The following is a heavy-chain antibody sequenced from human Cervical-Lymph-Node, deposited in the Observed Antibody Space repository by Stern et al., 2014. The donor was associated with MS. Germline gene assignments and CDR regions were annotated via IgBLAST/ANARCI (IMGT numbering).Heavy chain of an antibody. D-gene: IGHD4-23*01. CDR3: ARHSVGVKDFDS. Sequence: QVQLQESGPGLVKPSETLSLTCTVSGGSIRTFSLSWIRQPPGRGLEWIGCVYYNGTTTHNPSLKSRVTMSVDTSKSQLSLRLHSVTAADTAVYYCARHSVGVKDFDSWGQGTLVTVSS. J-gene: IGHJ4*02. CDR2: VYYNGTT. V-gene: IGHV4-59*01. CDR1: GGSIRTFS.